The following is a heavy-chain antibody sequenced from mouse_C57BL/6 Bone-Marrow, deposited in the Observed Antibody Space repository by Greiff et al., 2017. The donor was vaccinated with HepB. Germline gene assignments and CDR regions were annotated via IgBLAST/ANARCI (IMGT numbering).Heavy chain of an antibody. Sequence: EVHLVESGGGLVKPGGSLKLSCAASGFTFSSYAMSWVRQTPEKRLEWVATISDGGSYTYYPDNVKGRFTISRDNAKNNLYLQMSHLKSEDTAMYYCASEIYYDYVLFAYWGQGTLVTVSA. D-gene: IGHD2-4*01. CDR2: ISDGGSYT. CDR1: GFTFSSYA. V-gene: IGHV5-4*01. J-gene: IGHJ3*01. CDR3: ASEIYYDYVLFAY.